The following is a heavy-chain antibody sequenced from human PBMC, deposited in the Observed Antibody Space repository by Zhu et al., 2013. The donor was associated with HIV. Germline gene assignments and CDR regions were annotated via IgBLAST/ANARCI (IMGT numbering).Heavy chain of an antibody. V-gene: IGHV1-2*04. D-gene: IGHD3-3*01. J-gene: IGHJ6*02. CDR1: GYTFTGYY. Sequence: QVQLVQSGAEVKKPGASVKVSCKASGYTFTGYYMHWVRQAPGQGLEWMGWINPNSGGTSYAQKFQGWVTMTRDTSISTAYMELSRLRSDDTAVYYCARDSQSGYYFHSYGMDVWGQGTTVTVSS. CDR2: INPNSGGT. CDR3: ARDSQSGYYFHSYGMDV.